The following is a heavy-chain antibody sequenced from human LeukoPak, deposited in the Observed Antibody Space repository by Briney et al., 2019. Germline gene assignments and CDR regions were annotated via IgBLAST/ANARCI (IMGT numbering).Heavy chain of an antibody. J-gene: IGHJ3*02. Sequence: SETLSLTCTVSGGSISSSSYYWGWIRQPPGKGLEWIGSNTYYNPSLKSRVTISVDTSKNQFSLKLSSLTAADTAVYYCARADCSSTSCYAPSDAFDIWGQGTMVTVSS. CDR1: GGSISSSSYY. CDR3: ARADCSSTSCYAPSDAFDI. CDR2: NT. V-gene: IGHV4-39*01. D-gene: IGHD2-2*01.